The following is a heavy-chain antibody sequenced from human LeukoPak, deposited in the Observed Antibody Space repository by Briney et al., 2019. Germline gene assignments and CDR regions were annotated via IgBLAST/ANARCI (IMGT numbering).Heavy chain of an antibody. Sequence: KPSETLSLTCAVYGGSFSNYYWRWISQPPGKGLEWIGEINDSGTINYNPSLMSRVTISVDKSKNQFSLKLSSVTAADTAVYYCARRWNYGRNYYIDVWGKGATVSVSS. V-gene: IGHV4-34*01. J-gene: IGHJ6*03. D-gene: IGHD1-7*01. CDR1: GGSFSNYY. CDR2: INDSGTI. CDR3: ARRWNYGRNYYIDV.